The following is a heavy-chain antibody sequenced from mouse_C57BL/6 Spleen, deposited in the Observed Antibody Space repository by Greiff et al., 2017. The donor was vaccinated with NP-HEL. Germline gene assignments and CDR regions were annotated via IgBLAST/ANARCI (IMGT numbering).Heavy chain of an antibody. CDR2: IHPNSGST. V-gene: IGHV1-64*01. CDR3: AREGRGAMDY. Sequence: PGQGLEWIGMIHPNSGSTNYNEKFKSKATLTVDKSSSTAYMQLSSLTSEDSAVYYCAREGRGAMDYWGQGTSVTVSS. D-gene: IGHD3-3*01. J-gene: IGHJ4*01.